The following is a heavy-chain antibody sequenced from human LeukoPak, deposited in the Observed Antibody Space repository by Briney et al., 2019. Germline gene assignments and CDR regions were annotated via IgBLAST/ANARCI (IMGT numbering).Heavy chain of an antibody. V-gene: IGHV4-4*07. Sequence: PSETLSLTCTVSGGSISSYYWSWIRQPAGKGLEGIGRIYTSGSTNYNPSLKSRVTMSVDTSKNQFSLKLSSVTAADTAVYYCARGKVDDYDSSGWAFDIWGQGTMVTVSS. D-gene: IGHD3-22*01. CDR1: GGSISSYY. J-gene: IGHJ3*02. CDR2: IYTSGST. CDR3: ARGKVDDYDSSGWAFDI.